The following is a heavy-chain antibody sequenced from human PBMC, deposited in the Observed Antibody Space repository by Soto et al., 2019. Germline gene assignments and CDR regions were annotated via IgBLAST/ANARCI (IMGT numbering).Heavy chain of an antibody. Sequence: EVQLLESGGGLVQPGGSLKLSCAASGFTFNLYAMSWVRQAPGKGLEWVSVISGSDDNTYYADSVKGWFTISRDNSKNTLYLQMNSLRAEDTAIYYCAKDIQSSSWPFFFDSWGQGTLVTVSS. CDR1: GFTFNLYA. J-gene: IGHJ4*02. CDR2: ISGSDDNT. CDR3: AKDIQSSSWPFFFDS. D-gene: IGHD6-13*01. V-gene: IGHV3-23*01.